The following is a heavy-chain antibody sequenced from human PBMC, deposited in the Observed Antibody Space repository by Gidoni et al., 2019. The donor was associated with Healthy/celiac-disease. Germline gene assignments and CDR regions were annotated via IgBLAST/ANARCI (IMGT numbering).Heavy chain of an antibody. Sequence: EEQLVESGGGLVKPGGSLRLSCAASGFTFSSYSMNWVRKAPGKGLELGSSISSSSSYIYYADSVKGRFTISRDNAKNSLYLQMNSLRAEDTAVYYCARIPLVVIATLNWFDPWGQGTLVTVSS. CDR3: ARIPLVVIATLNWFDP. D-gene: IGHD2-21*01. V-gene: IGHV3-21*01. J-gene: IGHJ5*02. CDR2: ISSSSSYI. CDR1: GFTFSSYS.